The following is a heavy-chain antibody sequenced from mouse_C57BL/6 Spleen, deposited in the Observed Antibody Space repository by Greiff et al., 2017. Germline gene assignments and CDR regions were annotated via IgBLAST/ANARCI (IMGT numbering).Heavy chain of an antibody. D-gene: IGHD2-3*01. CDR2: IDPSDSET. Sequence: VKLQQPGAELVRPGSSVKLSCKASGYTFTSYWMHWVKQRPIQGLEWIGNIDPSDSETHYNQKFKDKATLTVDKSSSTAYMQLSSLTSEDSAVYYCAREGFYVDYWGQGTTLTVSS. J-gene: IGHJ2*01. CDR3: AREGFYVDY. V-gene: IGHV1-52*01. CDR1: GYTFTSYW.